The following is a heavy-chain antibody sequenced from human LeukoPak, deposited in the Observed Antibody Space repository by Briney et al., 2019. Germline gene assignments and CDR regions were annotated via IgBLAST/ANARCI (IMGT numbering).Heavy chain of an antibody. CDR2: IYTSGST. V-gene: IGHV4-61*02. D-gene: IGHD6-19*01. Sequence: PSETLPLTCTVSGGPISSGSYYWSWIRQPAGKGLEWIGRIYTSGSTNYNPSLKSRVTISVDTSKNQFSLKLSSVTAADTAVYYCARDKLASIAVAGINWFDPWGQGTLVTVSS. J-gene: IGHJ5*02. CDR1: GGPISSGSYY. CDR3: ARDKLASIAVAGINWFDP.